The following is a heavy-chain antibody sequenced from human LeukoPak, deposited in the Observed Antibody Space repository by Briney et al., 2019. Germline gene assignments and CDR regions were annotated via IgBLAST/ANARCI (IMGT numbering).Heavy chain of an antibody. V-gene: IGHV4-4*02. J-gene: IGHJ4*02. D-gene: IGHD3-3*01. CDR3: AREGGFYRPLDY. Sequence: PSGTLSLICGVSGGSISSTNWWTWIRQPPGKGLEWIGEVHLDGRTNYNPSLESRLTMSVDLSENHISLKLTSVTAADTAVYYCAREGGFYRPLDYTGQGTPVTVSS. CDR1: GGSISSTNW. CDR2: VHLDGRT.